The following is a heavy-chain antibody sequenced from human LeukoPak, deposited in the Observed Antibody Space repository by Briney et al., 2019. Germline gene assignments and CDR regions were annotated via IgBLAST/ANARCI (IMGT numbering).Heavy chain of an antibody. V-gene: IGHV4-59*01. D-gene: IGHD3-10*01. J-gene: IGHJ3*02. CDR1: GGSTSSYY. CDR3: ARLRRGRPIAFDI. CDR2: IYYSGST. Sequence: PSETLSLTCTFSGGSTSSYYWSWIRQPPGKGLEWIGHIYYSGSTNYNPSLKSRVPISVDTSKNQFSLKLSSVTAADTAVYYCARLRRGRPIAFDIWGQGTMVTVSS.